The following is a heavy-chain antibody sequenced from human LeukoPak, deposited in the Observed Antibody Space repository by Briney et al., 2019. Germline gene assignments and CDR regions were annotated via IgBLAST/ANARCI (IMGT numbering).Heavy chain of an antibody. CDR1: GGSISSYY. Sequence: SETLSLTCTVSGGSISSYYWSWIRQPPGKGLEWIGYIYYSGGTTYNPSLKSRVTISVDTSKNQFSLKLSSVTAADTAVYYCARDGLGYAIFDIWGQGTMVTVSS. D-gene: IGHD2-8*01. V-gene: IGHV4-59*01. CDR3: ARDGLGYAIFDI. CDR2: IYYSGGT. J-gene: IGHJ3*02.